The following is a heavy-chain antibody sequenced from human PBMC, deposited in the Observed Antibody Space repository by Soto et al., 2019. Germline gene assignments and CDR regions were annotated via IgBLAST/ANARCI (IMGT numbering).Heavy chain of an antibody. CDR1: GGTFSSYA. CDR3: ATQPGYYYDSSGSPFDY. J-gene: IGHJ4*02. CDR2: IIPIFGTA. Sequence: SVKVSCKASGGTFSSYAISWVRQAPGQGLEWMGGIIPIFGTANYAQKFQGRVTITADESTSTAYMELSSLRSEDTAVYYCATQPGYYYDSSGSPFDYWGQGTLVTVSS. D-gene: IGHD3-22*01. V-gene: IGHV1-69*13.